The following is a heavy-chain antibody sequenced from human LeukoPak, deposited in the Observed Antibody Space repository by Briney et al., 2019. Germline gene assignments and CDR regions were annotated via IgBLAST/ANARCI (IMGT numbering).Heavy chain of an antibody. CDR2: IIPIFGTA. CDR1: GGTFSSYA. Sequence: SVKVSCKASGGTFSSYAISWVRQAPGQGLEWMGGIIPIFGTANYSQKFQGRVTITADESTSTAYMELSSLRSEDTAVYYCARGPHYDFWSGYYCDYWGQGTLVTVSS. V-gene: IGHV1-69*01. CDR3: ARGPHYDFWSGYYCDY. J-gene: IGHJ4*02. D-gene: IGHD3-3*01.